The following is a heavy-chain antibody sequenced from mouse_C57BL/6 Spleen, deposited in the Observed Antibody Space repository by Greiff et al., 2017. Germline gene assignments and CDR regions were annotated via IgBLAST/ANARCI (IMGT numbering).Heavy chain of an antibody. CDR1: GFTFSDYG. J-gene: IGHJ3*01. V-gene: IGHV5-17*01. CDR2: ISSGSSTI. Sequence: DVQLVESGGGLVKPGGSLKLSCAASGFTFSDYGMHWVRQAPEKGLEWVAYISSGSSTIYYADTVKGRFTISRDNAKNTLFLQMTSLRSEDTAMYYCARDYGSSYWFAYWGQGTLVTVSA. CDR3: ARDYGSSYWFAY. D-gene: IGHD1-1*01.